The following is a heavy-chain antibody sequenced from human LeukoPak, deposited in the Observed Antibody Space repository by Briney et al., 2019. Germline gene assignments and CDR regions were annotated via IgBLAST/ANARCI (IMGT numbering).Heavy chain of an antibody. CDR2: IYYTGRT. CDR1: GGSISSSTYY. Sequence: SETLSLTCTVSGGSISSSTYYWGWIRQPPGKGLEWIGSIYYTGRTYHNPSLQSRLTISIDTSKNQFSLKLSSVTAADTAVYYCARGGWYLTVWGRGTLVTVSS. V-gene: IGHV4-39*07. J-gene: IGHJ2*01. CDR3: ARGGWYLTV.